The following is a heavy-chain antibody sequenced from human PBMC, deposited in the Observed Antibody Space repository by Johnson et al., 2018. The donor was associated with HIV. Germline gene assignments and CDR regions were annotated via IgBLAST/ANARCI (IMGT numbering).Heavy chain of an antibody. J-gene: IGHJ3*02. Sequence: QVQLVESGGGVVQPGRSLRLSCAASGFTFSSYAMHWVRQAPGKGLEWVAVISYDGRNKYYADSVKGRFTISRDNSKNTLYLQMNSLRAEDTALYYCAKGSAHDAFDIWGQGTMVTVSS. CDR1: GFTFSSYA. CDR3: AKGSAHDAFDI. CDR2: ISYDGRNK. V-gene: IGHV3-30*04.